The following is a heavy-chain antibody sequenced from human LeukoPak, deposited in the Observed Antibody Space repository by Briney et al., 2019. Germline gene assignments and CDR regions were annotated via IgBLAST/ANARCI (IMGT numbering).Heavy chain of an antibody. CDR3: ARGGGYYGSGSYPDY. CDR2: ISAYNGNT. J-gene: IGHJ4*02. V-gene: IGHV1-18*01. D-gene: IGHD3-10*01. Sequence: GASVKVSCKASGYTFTSYGISWVRQAPGQGLEWMGWISAYNGNTNYAQKLQGRVTMTRNTSISTAYMELSSLRSEDTAVYYCARGGGYYGSGSYPDYWGQGTLVTVSS. CDR1: GYTFTSYG.